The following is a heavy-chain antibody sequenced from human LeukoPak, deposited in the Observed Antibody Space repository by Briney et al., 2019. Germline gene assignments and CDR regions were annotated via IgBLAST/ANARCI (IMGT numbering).Heavy chain of an antibody. Sequence: SQTLSLTCAVSGGSISSGGYSWSWIRQPPGKGLEWIGYIYHSGSTYYNPSPKSRVTISVDRSKNQFSLKLSSVTAADTAVYYCARDRSYDSSGLDYWGQGTLVTVSS. CDR3: ARDRSYDSSGLDY. CDR2: IYHSGST. V-gene: IGHV4-30-2*01. CDR1: GGSISSGGYS. D-gene: IGHD3-22*01. J-gene: IGHJ4*02.